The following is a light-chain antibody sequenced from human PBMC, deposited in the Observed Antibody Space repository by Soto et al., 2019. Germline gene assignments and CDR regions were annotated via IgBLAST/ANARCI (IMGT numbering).Light chain of an antibody. J-gene: IGKJ2*01. CDR3: QQYGSSPYT. CDR2: GAS. Sequence: EIVLTQSPGTLSLSPGERATLSCRASQSVSSSYLGWYQQKPGQAPRLLIYGASSRATGIPDRFSGGGSGTDFTLTISRVEPEDFAVYYCQQYGSSPYTFGQGTKLEIK. CDR1: QSVSSSY. V-gene: IGKV3-20*01.